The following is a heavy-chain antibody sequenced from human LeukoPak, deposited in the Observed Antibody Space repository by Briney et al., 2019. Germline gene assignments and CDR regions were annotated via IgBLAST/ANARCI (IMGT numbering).Heavy chain of an antibody. Sequence: PGGSQRLSCVASGYVVSNYWMGWVRQAPGKGLEWVAKIKQDGSEKHYVDSVKGRFTISRDNAKKSLFLHMNSLRVEDTAVYYCARGSEYTSSTNYYFDYWGQGTLVTVSS. D-gene: IGHD6-6*01. CDR1: GYVVSNYW. CDR2: IKQDGSEK. J-gene: IGHJ4*02. CDR3: ARGSEYTSSTNYYFDY. V-gene: IGHV3-7*01.